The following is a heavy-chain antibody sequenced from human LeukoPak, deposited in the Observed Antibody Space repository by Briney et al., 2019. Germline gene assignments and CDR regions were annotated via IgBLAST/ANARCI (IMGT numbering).Heavy chain of an antibody. D-gene: IGHD6-13*01. J-gene: IGHJ4*02. V-gene: IGHV4-4*07. CDR2: VSSSGSS. CDR3: ARTIAAAGSFDY. Sequence: SETLSLTCTVSGGSISNYYWAWIRQPVGRELEWIGRVSSSGSSNYNPSLESRVTISVDASKKQFSLKLTSVTAADTAMYYCARTIAAAGSFDYWGQGTLVTVSS. CDR1: GGSISNYY.